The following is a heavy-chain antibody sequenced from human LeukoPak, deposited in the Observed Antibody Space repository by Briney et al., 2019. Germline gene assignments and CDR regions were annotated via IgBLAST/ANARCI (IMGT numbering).Heavy chain of an antibody. CDR3: ATHGYNLDGFDY. J-gene: IGHJ4*02. D-gene: IGHD5-24*01. CDR1: GYTLTELS. V-gene: IGHV1-24*01. CDR2: FDPEDGET. Sequence: ASVKVSCKVSGYTLTELSMHWVRQAPGKGLEWMGGFDPEDGETIYAQRFQGRVTMTEDTSTDTAYMELSSLRSEDTAVYYCATHGYNLDGFDYWGQGTLVTVSS.